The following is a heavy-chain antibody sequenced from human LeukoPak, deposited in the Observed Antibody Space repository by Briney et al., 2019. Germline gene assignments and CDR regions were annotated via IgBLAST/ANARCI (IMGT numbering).Heavy chain of an antibody. V-gene: IGHV3-23*01. CDR2: ISGSGGST. CDR1: GFSFSDYY. Sequence: GSLTLSCAASGFSFSDYYMSWIRQAPGKGLEWVSAISGSGGSTYYADSVKGRFTISRDNSKNTLYLQMNSLRAEDTAVYYCAKGIPTSSSWTLPNYFDYWGQGTLVAVSS. D-gene: IGHD6-13*01. J-gene: IGHJ4*02. CDR3: AKGIPTSSSWTLPNYFDY.